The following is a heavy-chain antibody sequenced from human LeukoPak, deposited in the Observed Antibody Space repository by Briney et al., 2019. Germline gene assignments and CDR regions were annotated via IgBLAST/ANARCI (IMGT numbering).Heavy chain of an antibody. CDR2: INSDGSST. J-gene: IGHJ4*02. CDR3: ARNLNY. CDR1: GXTFSSYR. D-gene: IGHD3-9*01. V-gene: IGHV3-74*01. Sequence: GGSLRLSCAASGXTFSSYRMHWVRQAPEKGLVWVSQINSDGSSTTYADSVKGRFTISRDNANNTLYLQMNSLRAEDTAVYYCARNLNYWGQGTLVTVSS.